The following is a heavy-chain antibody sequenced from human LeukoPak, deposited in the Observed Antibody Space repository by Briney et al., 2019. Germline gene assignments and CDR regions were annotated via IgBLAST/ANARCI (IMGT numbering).Heavy chain of an antibody. D-gene: IGHD3-10*01. V-gene: IGHV3-11*04. CDR2: ISSSGSTI. Sequence: GGSLRLSCAASGFTFSDYYMSWIRQAPGKGLEWVSYISSSGSTIYYADSVKGRFTISRDNAKNSLYLQMNSLRAEDTAVYYCASALYYYGSADAFDIWGQGTMVSVSS. CDR1: GFTFSDYY. CDR3: ASALYYYGSADAFDI. J-gene: IGHJ3*02.